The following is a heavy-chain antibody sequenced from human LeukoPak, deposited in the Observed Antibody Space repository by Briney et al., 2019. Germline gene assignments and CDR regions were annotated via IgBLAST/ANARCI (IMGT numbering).Heavy chain of an antibody. V-gene: IGHV1-2*02. CDR1: GYIFTGHH. CDR3: ARENRVITFGGVIVPFDY. Sequence: ASVKVSCKTTGYIFTGHHVHWVRQAPGQGLEWLGWINPNSGGTNYAQKFQGRVTMTRDTSISTAYMELSRLRSDDTAVYYCARENRVITFGGVIVPFDYWGQGTLVTVSS. CDR2: INPNSGGT. D-gene: IGHD3-16*02. J-gene: IGHJ4*02.